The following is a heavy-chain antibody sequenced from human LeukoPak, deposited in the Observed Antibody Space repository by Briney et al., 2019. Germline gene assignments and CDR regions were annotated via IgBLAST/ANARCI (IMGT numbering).Heavy chain of an antibody. CDR2: IYHSGST. D-gene: IGHD3-9*01. V-gene: IGHV4-59*12. CDR3: ARSGDILTSRHAFDI. CDR1: GGSISSYY. Sequence: SETLSLTCTVSGGSISSYYWNWVRQPPGKGLEWIGYIYHSGSTYYNPSLKSRVTISVDRSKNQFSLKLSSVTAADTAVYYCARSGDILTSRHAFDIWGQGTMVTVSS. J-gene: IGHJ3*02.